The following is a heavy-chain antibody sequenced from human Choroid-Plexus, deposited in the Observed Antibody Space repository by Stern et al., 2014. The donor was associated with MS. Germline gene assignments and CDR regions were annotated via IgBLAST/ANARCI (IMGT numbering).Heavy chain of an antibody. D-gene: IGHD2-15*01. Sequence: VQLVESGGGVAQPGRPLILSCAASGFTFSNFGMHWVRQAPGKGLEWVALISYDGSDKYYAGSVKGRFTIFRGNSKNTLYMHMNSLRAEDTAVYYCAKDRQWSTYFFDYWGQGSLVTVSS. CDR1: GFTFSNFG. J-gene: IGHJ4*02. V-gene: IGHV3-30*18. CDR3: AKDRQWSTYFFDY. CDR2: ISYDGSDK.